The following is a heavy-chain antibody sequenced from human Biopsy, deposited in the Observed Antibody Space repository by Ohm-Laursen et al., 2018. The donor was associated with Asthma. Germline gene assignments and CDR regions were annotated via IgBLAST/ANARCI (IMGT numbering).Heavy chain of an antibody. CDR1: GGSINIGDYY. D-gene: IGHD2/OR15-2a*01. J-gene: IGHJ5*02. V-gene: IGHV4-31*03. Sequence: SQTLSLTCTVSGGSINIGDYYWSWIRQHPVKGLEWIGHIYYSGSTYYNPSLKSRVSISLDTSKNQFSLSLTSVTAADTAVYYCARTTFFLDGFDPWGQGTLVTVSS. CDR3: ARTTFFLDGFDP. CDR2: IYYSGST.